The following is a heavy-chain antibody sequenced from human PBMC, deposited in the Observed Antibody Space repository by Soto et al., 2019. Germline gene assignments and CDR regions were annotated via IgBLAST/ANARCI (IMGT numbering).Heavy chain of an antibody. D-gene: IGHD1-1*01. CDR1: GDTFDTFA. CDR3: ARDKDREQLGGNYYDTFDV. V-gene: IGHV1-69*12. Sequence: QVKLVLSGAEVVKPGSSVKVACKASGDTFDTFAISWVRQAPGQGLEWMGGIIPIFRTPDYGQKCQGRVTITADESTSTAYKELSSLRSEDTAVYYCARDKDREQLGGNYYDTFDVWGPGTTVTVSS. J-gene: IGHJ6*02. CDR2: IIPIFRTP.